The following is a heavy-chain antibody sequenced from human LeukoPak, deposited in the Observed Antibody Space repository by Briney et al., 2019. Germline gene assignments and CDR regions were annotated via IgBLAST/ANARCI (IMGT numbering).Heavy chain of an antibody. CDR3: ARQTDPFGI. CDR2: IYPRDSDT. Sequence: GESLKISCKGSGYTFTSYWIAWVRQMPGKGLECMGIIYPRDSDTRYSPSFQGQVTISADKSISTAYLQWSSLKASDTAMYYCARQTDPFGIWGQGTMVTVSS. CDR1: GYTFTSYW. V-gene: IGHV5-51*01. J-gene: IGHJ3*02.